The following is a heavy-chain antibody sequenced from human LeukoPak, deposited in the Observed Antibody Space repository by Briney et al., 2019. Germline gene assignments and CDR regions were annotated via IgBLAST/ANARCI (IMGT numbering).Heavy chain of an antibody. CDR3: ANGNRCTSPNCLGYYYFYMDV. V-gene: IGHV3-23*01. CDR2: FSGSGGTT. J-gene: IGHJ6*03. CDR1: GFTFSSYA. Sequence: GGSLRLSCAASGFTFSSYAMNWVRQAPGRGLEWVSGFSGSGGTTYYADSVKGRFTISRDNSKNTLYLRMNSLRAEDTAVYYCANGNRCTSPNCLGYYYFYMDVWGKGTTVTVSS. D-gene: IGHD2-8*01.